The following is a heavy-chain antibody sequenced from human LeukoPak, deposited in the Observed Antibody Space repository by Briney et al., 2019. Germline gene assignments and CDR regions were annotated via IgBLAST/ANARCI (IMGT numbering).Heavy chain of an antibody. CDR1: GYTFTSYD. V-gene: IGHV1-8*01. CDR3: ARGTSRELNDY. D-gene: IGHD1-26*01. J-gene: IGHJ4*02. Sequence: ASVKVSCKASGYTFTSYDINWMRQATGQGLEWMGWMNPNSGNTGYAQQFQGRVTMTRNTSISTAYMELSSLRSEDTAVYYCARGTSRELNDYWGQGTLVTVSS. CDR2: MNPNSGNT.